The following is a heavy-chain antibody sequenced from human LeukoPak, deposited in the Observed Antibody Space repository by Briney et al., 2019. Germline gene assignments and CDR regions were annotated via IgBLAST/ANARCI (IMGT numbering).Heavy chain of an antibody. J-gene: IGHJ4*02. CDR3: AKDGRRVEQLD. Sequence: PGGTLRLSCAASGFTFSSYAMSWVRQAPGKGLEWVSAISGSGGSTYYADSVKGRFTISSDNSKNTLYLQMNSLRAEDTAVYYCAKDGRRVEQLDWGQGTLVTVSS. V-gene: IGHV3-23*01. D-gene: IGHD6-6*01. CDR2: ISGSGGST. CDR1: GFTFSSYA.